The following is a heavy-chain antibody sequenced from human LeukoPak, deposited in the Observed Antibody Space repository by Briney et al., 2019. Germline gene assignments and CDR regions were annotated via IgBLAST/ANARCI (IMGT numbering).Heavy chain of an antibody. J-gene: IGHJ6*03. CDR3: ARDRRTGIDYYYMDV. Sequence: PSQTLSLTCTVSGGSISSGSYYWSWIRQPAGKGLEWIGRIYTSGSTNYNPSLKSRVTISVDTSKNQFSLKLSSVTAADTAVYYCARDRRTGIDYYYMDVWGKGTTVTVSS. D-gene: IGHD7-27*01. V-gene: IGHV4-61*02. CDR2: IYTSGST. CDR1: GGSISSGSYY.